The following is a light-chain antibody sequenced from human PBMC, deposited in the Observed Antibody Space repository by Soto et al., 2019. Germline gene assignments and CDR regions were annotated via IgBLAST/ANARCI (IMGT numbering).Light chain of an antibody. CDR1: QTVNRS. V-gene: IGKV3-11*01. Sequence: VLTQSPATLSLSPGHRATLFCRVSQTVNRSLAWYHQTPGQAPRLLIYGAFTMDTGIPDRFSGSGSGTDVTRTISRLAPEDFGVYFCQHRGDRPLTVAQGTRLEVK. J-gene: IGKJ1*01. CDR3: QHRGDRPLT. CDR2: GAF.